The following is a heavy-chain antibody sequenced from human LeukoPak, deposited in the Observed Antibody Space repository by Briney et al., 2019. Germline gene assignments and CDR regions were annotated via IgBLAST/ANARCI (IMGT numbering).Heavy chain of an antibody. CDR1: GYTFTSYY. CDR2: INPSGGST. CDR3: ARDWGYCSGGSCGGGFDI. Sequence: GASVKVSCKASGYTFTSYYMHWVRQAPGQGLEWMGVINPSGGSTSYAQKFQGRVTMTRDTSTSTVYMELSSLRSEDTAVYYCARDWGYCSGGSCGGGFDIWGQGTMVTVSS. V-gene: IGHV1-46*01. J-gene: IGHJ3*02. D-gene: IGHD2-15*01.